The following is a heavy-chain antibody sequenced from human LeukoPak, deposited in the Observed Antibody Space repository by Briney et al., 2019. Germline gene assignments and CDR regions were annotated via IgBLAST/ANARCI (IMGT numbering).Heavy chain of an antibody. CDR1: GGSISSYY. J-gene: IGHJ4*02. D-gene: IGHD2-21*02. CDR2: IYTSGST. Sequence: SETLSLTCTVSGGSISSYYRSWIRQPAGKGLEWIGRIYTSGSTNYNPSLKSRVTMSVDTSKNQFPLKLSSVTAADTAVYYCARDTSGTGDFYPFDYWGQGTLVTVSS. V-gene: IGHV4-4*07. CDR3: ARDTSGTGDFYPFDY.